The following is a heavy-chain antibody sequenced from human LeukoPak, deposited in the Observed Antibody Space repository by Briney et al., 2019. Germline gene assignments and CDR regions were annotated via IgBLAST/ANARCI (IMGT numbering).Heavy chain of an antibody. CDR3: ARGNSGSSGHFDY. V-gene: IGHV1-2*02. D-gene: IGHD1-26*01. J-gene: IGHJ4*02. CDR2: INPNSGGT. Sequence: EASVKVSCKASGYTFTGYYMHWVRQAPGQGLEWMGWINPNSGGTNYAQKFQGRVTMTRDTSISTAYMELSRLRSVDTGVYYCARGNSGSSGHFDYWGQGTLVTVSS. CDR1: GYTFTGYY.